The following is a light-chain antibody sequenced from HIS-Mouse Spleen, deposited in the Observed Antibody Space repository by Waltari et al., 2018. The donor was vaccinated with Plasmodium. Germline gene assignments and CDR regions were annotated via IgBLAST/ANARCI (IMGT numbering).Light chain of an antibody. CDR1: ALPKNS. V-gene: IGLV3-10*01. CDR2: ADS. CDR3: YSTDSSGNHRV. J-gene: IGLJ3*02. Sequence: SYELTQPPSVSVSPGQTARITCSGDALPKNSAYWYQQKSGQAPVLVIYADSKRPSGIPERFSGSSSGTMATLTISGAQVEDEADYYCYSTDSSGNHRVFGGGTKLTVL.